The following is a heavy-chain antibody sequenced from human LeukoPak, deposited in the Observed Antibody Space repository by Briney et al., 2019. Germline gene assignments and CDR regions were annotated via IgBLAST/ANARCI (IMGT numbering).Heavy chain of an antibody. CDR2: ISDSGTTT. D-gene: IGHD6-13*01. Sequence: PGGSLRLSCAASGFTFSGYSMNWVRQAPGKGLEWVAYISDSGTTTYYSDSVKGRFSISRDNAKNSRFLQMNSLRAEDTALYYCAVHPGIAAAGALDYWGQGTLVTVSS. J-gene: IGHJ4*02. CDR1: GFTFSGYS. V-gene: IGHV3-48*04. CDR3: AVHPGIAAAGALDY.